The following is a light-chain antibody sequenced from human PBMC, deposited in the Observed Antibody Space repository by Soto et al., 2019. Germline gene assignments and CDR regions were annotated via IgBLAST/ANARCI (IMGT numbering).Light chain of an antibody. CDR1: QTISSW. Sequence: IQMTQSPSTLSGSVGDRVTITCRASQTISSWLAWYQQKPGKAPKLLFYKASTLKSGVPSRFSGSGSRTQFTSTISSLQADDFATYYCQRYNSYSEAFGQGTKVDIK. CDR2: KAS. CDR3: QRYNSYSEA. J-gene: IGKJ1*01. V-gene: IGKV1-5*03.